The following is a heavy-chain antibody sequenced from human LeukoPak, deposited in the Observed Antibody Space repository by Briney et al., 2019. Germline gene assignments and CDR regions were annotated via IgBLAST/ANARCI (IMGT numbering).Heavy chain of an antibody. V-gene: IGHV4-34*01. Sequence: SETLSLTCAVYGGSFSGYYWSWIRQPPGKGLEWIGEINHSGSTNYNPTLKSRITISVDTSKNQFSLKLSSVTAADTAVYYCARGREQQLVRPYFDYWGQGTLVTVSS. D-gene: IGHD6-13*01. CDR3: ARGREQQLVRPYFDY. CDR2: INHSGST. J-gene: IGHJ4*02. CDR1: GGSFSGYY.